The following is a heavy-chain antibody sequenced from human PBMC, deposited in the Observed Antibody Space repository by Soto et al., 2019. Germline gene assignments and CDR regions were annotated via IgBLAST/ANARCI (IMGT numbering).Heavy chain of an antibody. CDR2: IYYSGST. CDR3: ASLYGITTSCYNPFTY. Sequence: SETLSLTCTVSGGSISSSSYYWDWIRQPPGKGLEWIGSIYYSGSTYYNPSLKSRVTISVDTSKNQFSLKLSSVTAADTAVYYCASLYGITTSCYNPFTYWARGPRVPFSS. CDR1: GGSISSSSYY. D-gene: IGHD2-2*01. J-gene: IGHJ4*02. V-gene: IGHV4-39*01.